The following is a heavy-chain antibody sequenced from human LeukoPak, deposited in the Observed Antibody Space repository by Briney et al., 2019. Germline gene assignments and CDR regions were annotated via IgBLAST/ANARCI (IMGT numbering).Heavy chain of an antibody. CDR3: ARAIYSSSSDNWFDP. D-gene: IGHD6-6*01. CDR1: GGSISSGGYY. Sequence: SQTLSLTCTVSGGSISSGGYYWRWIRQHPGKGLEWIGDIYYSGSTYYNPSLKSRVTISVDTSKNQFSLKLSSVTAADTAVYYCARAIYSSSSDNWFDPWGQGTLVTVSS. J-gene: IGHJ5*02. CDR2: IYYSGST. V-gene: IGHV4-31*03.